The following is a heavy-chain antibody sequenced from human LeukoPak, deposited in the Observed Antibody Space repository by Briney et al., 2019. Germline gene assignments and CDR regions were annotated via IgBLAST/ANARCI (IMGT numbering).Heavy chain of an antibody. D-gene: IGHD3-22*01. CDR2: IYYSGGT. CDR3: ARFDSSGHYLDY. Sequence: SETLSLTCTVSGGSISSYYWSWIRQPPGKGLEWIGYIYYSGGTNYNPSLKSRVAISVDTSKNQFSLMLNSVTAADTAVYYCARFDSSGHYLDYWGQGTLVTVSS. V-gene: IGHV4-59*01. J-gene: IGHJ4*02. CDR1: GGSISSYY.